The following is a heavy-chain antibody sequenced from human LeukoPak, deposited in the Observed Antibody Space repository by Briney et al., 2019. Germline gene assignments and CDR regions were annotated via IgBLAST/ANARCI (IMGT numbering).Heavy chain of an antibody. Sequence: PSETLSLTCTVSGGSISSSGYYWGWIRQPPGKGLEWIGSIYYSGSTYYNPSLKSRGTISVDTSKNQFSLKLSSVTAADTAVYYCARRGVGASNWFDPWGQGTLVTVSS. CDR2: IYYSGST. D-gene: IGHD1-26*01. CDR3: ARRGVGASNWFDP. CDR1: GGSISSSGYY. J-gene: IGHJ5*02. V-gene: IGHV4-39*01.